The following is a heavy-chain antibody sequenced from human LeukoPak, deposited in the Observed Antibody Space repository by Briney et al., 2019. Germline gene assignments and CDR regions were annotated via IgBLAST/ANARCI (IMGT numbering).Heavy chain of an antibody. J-gene: IGHJ5*02. D-gene: IGHD6-19*01. V-gene: IGHV4-59*01. Sequence: TSETLSLTCTVSGGSISSYYWSWIRQPPGRGLEWIGYIYYSGSTNYNPSLKSRVTISVDTSKNQFSLKLSSVTAADTAVYYCARGEVAGTGYNWFDPWGQGTLVTVSS. CDR1: GGSISSYY. CDR3: ARGEVAGTGYNWFDP. CDR2: IYYSGST.